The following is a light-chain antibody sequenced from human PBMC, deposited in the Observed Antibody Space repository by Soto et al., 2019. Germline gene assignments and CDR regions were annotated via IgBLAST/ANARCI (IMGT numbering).Light chain of an antibody. J-gene: IGLJ2*01. CDR2: DVS. CDR1: SSDVGGYNY. CDR3: SSYTSSSSVV. V-gene: IGLV2-14*01. Sequence: QSALTQPASVSGSPGQSITISCTGTSSDVGGYNYVSWYQQHPGKAPKLMIYDVSNRPSGVSNRFSGSKSGNTASLTISGLQGGDEADYYCSSYTSSSSVVFGGGTKVTVL.